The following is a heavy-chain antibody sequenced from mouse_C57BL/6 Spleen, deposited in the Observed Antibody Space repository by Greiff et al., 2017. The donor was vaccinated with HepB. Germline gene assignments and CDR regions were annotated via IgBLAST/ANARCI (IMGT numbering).Heavy chain of an antibody. CDR2: IYPGSGST. Sequence: VPLQQPGAELVKPGASVKMSCKASGSTFTSSWITWVKQRPGQGLEWIGDIYPGSGSTNYNYKFKCKATLTVDTSSSTAYMQLSSLTSEDSAVYYCARDRELDYYAMDYWGQGTSVTVSS. J-gene: IGHJ4*01. V-gene: IGHV1-55*01. CDR1: GSTFTSSW. CDR3: ARDRELDYYAMDY.